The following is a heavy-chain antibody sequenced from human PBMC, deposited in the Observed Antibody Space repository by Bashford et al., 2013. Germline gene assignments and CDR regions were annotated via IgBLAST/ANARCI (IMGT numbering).Heavy chain of an antibody. CDR2: ISGSDGST. Sequence: VRQAPGKGLEWVSAISGSDGSTYYADSVKGRFTISRDNSKNTLYLQMNSLRAEDTAVYYCAREQVIISTSFYYLDNWGQGTLVTVSS. J-gene: IGHJ4*02. CDR3: AREQVIISTSFYYLDN. V-gene: IGHV3-23*01. D-gene: IGHD3-22*01.